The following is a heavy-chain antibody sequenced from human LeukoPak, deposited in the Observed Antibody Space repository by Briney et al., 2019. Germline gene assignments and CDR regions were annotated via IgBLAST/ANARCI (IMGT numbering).Heavy chain of an antibody. CDR2: SNEDGSTT. V-gene: IGHV3-74*01. CDR1: GFTFSSNW. Sequence: PGGSLRLSCAASGFTFSSNWMHWVRQAPGKGLVWVSRSNEDGSTTNYADSVKGRFTISRDNAKNTLYLQMNSLTAEDTAVYYCARVVGATEGFDYWGQGTLVTVSS. D-gene: IGHD1-26*01. CDR3: ARVVGATEGFDY. J-gene: IGHJ4*02.